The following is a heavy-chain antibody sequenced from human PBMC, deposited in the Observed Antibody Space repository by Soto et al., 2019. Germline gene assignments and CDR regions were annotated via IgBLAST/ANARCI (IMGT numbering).Heavy chain of an antibody. V-gene: IGHV3-23*01. D-gene: IGHD2-8*01. CDR1: GFTFSSYA. CDR3: AKDSGGLIWFDP. Sequence: EVQLLESGGGLVQPGGSLRLSCAASGFTFSSYAMSWVRQAPGKGLEWVSAISGSGGSTYYADSVKGRFTISRDNSKNTLYLEMDSLRAKDTAVYYCAKDSGGLIWFDPWGQGTLVTVSS. CDR2: ISGSGGST. J-gene: IGHJ5*02.